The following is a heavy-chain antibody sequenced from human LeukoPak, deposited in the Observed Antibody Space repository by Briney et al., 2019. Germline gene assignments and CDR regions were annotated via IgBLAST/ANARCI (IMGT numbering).Heavy chain of an antibody. D-gene: IGHD1-26*01. V-gene: IGHV4-39*01. CDR2: IYYSGSA. Sequence: SETLSLTCTVSGDSISNNNHYWGWIRPPPGKGLEWIGIIYYSGSAYYNPSLKSRVTISVDTSKSQFSLKLSSVTAADTAVYSCARHLGSGSYFDYWGQGTLVTVSS. J-gene: IGHJ4*02. CDR3: ARHLGSGSYFDY. CDR1: GDSISNNNHY.